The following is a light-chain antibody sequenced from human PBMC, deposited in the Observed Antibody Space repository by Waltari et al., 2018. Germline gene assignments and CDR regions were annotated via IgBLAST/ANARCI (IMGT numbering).Light chain of an antibody. CDR1: QSHLPCDGKTY. CDR2: EIS. V-gene: IGKV2D-29*01. J-gene: IGKJ4*01. Sequence: LVMTQPPLSLSVTPGQPAAISCQSSQSHLPCDGKTYLFWYLQKPGQPPQLLIYEISNRFSGVPDRFSGSGSGTDFTLKISRVEAEDVGVYYCMQTVQLPVTFGGGTKVEIK. CDR3: MQTVQLPVT.